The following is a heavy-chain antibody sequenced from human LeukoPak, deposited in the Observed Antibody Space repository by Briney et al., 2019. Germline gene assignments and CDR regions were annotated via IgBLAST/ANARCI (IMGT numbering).Heavy chain of an antibody. J-gene: IGHJ5*01. Sequence: PGGSLRLSCAASRFTVSSNYMTWVRQAAGKGLEGASVIYSGGSTYYADSVKGRFTISRDNSKNTLYLQMKTLRSEDTAVYYCGYYNSGSYSTPDSWGQGTQVTVSS. D-gene: IGHD3-10*01. CDR1: RFTVSSNY. V-gene: IGHV3-66*02. CDR2: IYSGGST. CDR3: GYYNSGSYSTPDS.